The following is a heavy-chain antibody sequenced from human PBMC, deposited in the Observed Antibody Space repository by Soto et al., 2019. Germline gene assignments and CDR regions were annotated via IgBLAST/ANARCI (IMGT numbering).Heavy chain of an antibody. CDR3: AKDRMPVSGTLFDF. CDR2: ISSVGGAT. J-gene: IGHJ4*02. D-gene: IGHD6-19*01. CDR1: GFTFSNFA. Sequence: GGSLRLSCAASGFTFSNFAMSWVRQAPGEGLEWVSGISSVGGATNYADSVKGRFTISRDNSKNTVYLQMNSLRGGDTAVYYCAKDRMPVSGTLFDFWGQGILVTVSS. V-gene: IGHV3-23*01.